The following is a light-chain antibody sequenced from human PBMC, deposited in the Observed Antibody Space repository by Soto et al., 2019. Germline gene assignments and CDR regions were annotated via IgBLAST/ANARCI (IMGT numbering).Light chain of an antibody. CDR1: SSDVGGYNF. J-gene: IGLJ1*01. V-gene: IGLV2-11*01. CDR2: DVS. CDR3: CSFAGTSTDV. Sequence: QSALTQPRSVSGSPGQSVTISCTGTSSDVGGYNFVSWYQHHPGKAPKLIIYDVSKRPSGVPDHFSGSKSGNTASLTISGLQPDDEAEYFCCSFAGTSTDVFGTGTKLTVL.